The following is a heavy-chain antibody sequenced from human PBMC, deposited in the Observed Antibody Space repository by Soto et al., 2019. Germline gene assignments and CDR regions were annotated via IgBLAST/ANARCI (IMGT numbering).Heavy chain of an antibody. J-gene: IGHJ4*02. V-gene: IGHV3-23*01. CDR3: AKHLSNGSPDY. CDR2: ISGSGGST. D-gene: IGHD2-15*01. Sequence: GGSLRLSCAASGFTVSSNYMSWVRQAPGKGLEWVSAISGSGGSTYYADSVKGRFTISRDNSKNTLYLQMNSLRAEDTAVFYCAKHLSNGSPDYWGQGTLVTVSS. CDR1: GFTVSSNY.